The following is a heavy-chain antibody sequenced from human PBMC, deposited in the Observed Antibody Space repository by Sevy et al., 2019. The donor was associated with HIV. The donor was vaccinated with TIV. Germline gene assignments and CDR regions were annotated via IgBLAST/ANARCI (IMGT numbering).Heavy chain of an antibody. CDR3: VRDLLFDRDIKHSSGPSGY. Sequence: GGSLRLSCAASGFTFSNFWMSWVRQAPGKGLEWVANIKEDGSEANHVDSVKGRFAISRDNAKNSLHLQMNSLRGEDTAVYYCVRDLLFDRDIKHSSGPSGYWGKGTLVTVSS. D-gene: IGHD3-22*01. CDR1: GFTFSNFW. J-gene: IGHJ4*02. CDR2: IKEDGSEA. V-gene: IGHV3-7*03.